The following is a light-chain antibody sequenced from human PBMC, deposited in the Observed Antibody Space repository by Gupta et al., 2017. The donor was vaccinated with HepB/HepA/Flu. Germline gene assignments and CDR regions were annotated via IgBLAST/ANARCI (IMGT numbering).Light chain of an antibody. J-gene: IGLJ2*01. CDR2: DVS. Sequence: QSALTQPDSVSGSPGQSSTISCTGTSSDVGGYNYVSWYQQHPGKAPNLMIYDVSNRPSGVSNRFSGSKSGNTASLTISGLQAEDEADYYCSSYTSSSTVVFGGGTKLTVL. CDR1: SSDVGGYNY. V-gene: IGLV2-14*01. CDR3: SSYTSSSTVV.